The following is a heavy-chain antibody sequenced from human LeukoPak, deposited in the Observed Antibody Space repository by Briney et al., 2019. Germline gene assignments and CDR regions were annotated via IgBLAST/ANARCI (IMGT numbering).Heavy chain of an antibody. CDR3: AREYSSQAFDI. D-gene: IGHD6-6*01. CDR2: ISGSGGST. Sequence: GGSLRLSCAASGFTFSSYAMSWVRQAPGKGLEWVSAISGSGGSTYYADSVKGRCTISRDTYKNTLYLQMNRLRAEDTAVYYCAREYSSQAFDIWGQGTMVTVSS. J-gene: IGHJ3*02. CDR1: GFTFSSYA. V-gene: IGHV3-23*01.